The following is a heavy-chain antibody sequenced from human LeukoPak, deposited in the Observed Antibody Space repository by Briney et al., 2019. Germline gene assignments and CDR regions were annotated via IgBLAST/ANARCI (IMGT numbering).Heavy chain of an antibody. J-gene: IGHJ6*03. CDR3: ARGKPASGSFYKDQYHYMDV. D-gene: IGHD1-26*01. V-gene: IGHV1-69*13. Sequence: GASVKVSCKSSGGTLSGFGISWVRQAPGQGPEWMGGIILRFGTVNYAQKFQGRVTITADESTNTAYMEISSLKSEDTAIYYCARGKPASGSFYKDQYHYMDVWGKGTAVTISS. CDR2: IILRFGTV. CDR1: GGTLSGFG.